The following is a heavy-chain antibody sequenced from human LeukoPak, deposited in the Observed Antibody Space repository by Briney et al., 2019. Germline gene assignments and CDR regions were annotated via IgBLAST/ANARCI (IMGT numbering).Heavy chain of an antibody. CDR3: ARELPRRYFDY. J-gene: IGHJ4*02. CDR2: IYHTGST. CDR1: DYSISSDYY. Sequence: KTSETLSLTCTVSDYSISSDYYYAWIRQPPGKGLEWIGSIYHTGSTYYNPSLRSRVTISLDTSNNQFSLKLTSVTATDTAIYYCARELPRRYFDYWGQGTLVTVSS. V-gene: IGHV4-38-2*02.